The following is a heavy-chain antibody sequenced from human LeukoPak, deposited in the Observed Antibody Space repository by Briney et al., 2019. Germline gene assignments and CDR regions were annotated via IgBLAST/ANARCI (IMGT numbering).Heavy chain of an antibody. J-gene: IGHJ3*02. Sequence: GESLKISCKGSGYSFTNYWIDWVRQMPGKGLEWMGVIYPGDSDTRYNPSFQGHVTISADKSISTAYLQWSSLKASDTAMYYCATPRTYASTFDSFDIWGQGTMVTVSS. D-gene: IGHD2-2*01. CDR2: IYPGDSDT. V-gene: IGHV5-51*01. CDR3: ATPRTYASTFDSFDI. CDR1: GYSFTNYW.